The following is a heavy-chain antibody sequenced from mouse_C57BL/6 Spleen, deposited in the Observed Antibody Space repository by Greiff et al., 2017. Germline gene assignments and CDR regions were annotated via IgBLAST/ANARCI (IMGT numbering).Heavy chain of an antibody. CDR1: GYTFTDYE. J-gene: IGHJ2*01. D-gene: IGHD1-1*01. CDR2: IDPETGGT. V-gene: IGHV1-15*01. CDR3: TRDYGSSYSIDY. Sequence: QVQLQQSGAELVRPGASVTLSCKASGYTFTDYEMHWVKQTPVHGLEWIGAIDPETGGTAYNQKFKGKAILTADKSSSTAYMELRSLTSEDSAVYYCTRDYGSSYSIDYWGQGTTLTVSS.